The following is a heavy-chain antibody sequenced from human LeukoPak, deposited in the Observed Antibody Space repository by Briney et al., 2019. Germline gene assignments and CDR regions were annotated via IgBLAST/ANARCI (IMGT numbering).Heavy chain of an antibody. CDR3: AKGGKAPAGTVGDY. V-gene: IGHV3-64*01. CDR2: ISSNGGST. Sequence: GGSLRLSCAASGFTFSSYAMHWVRQAPGRGLEYVSAISSNGGSTYYANSVKGRFTISRDNSKNTLYLQMNSLRAEDTAVYYCAKGGKAPAGTVGDYWGQGTLVTVSS. J-gene: IGHJ4*02. D-gene: IGHD6-13*01. CDR1: GFTFSSYA.